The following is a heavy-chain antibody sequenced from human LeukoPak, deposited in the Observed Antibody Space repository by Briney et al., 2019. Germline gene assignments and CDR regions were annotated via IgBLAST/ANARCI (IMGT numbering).Heavy chain of an antibody. CDR2: ISSNGGST. Sequence: GGSLRLSCSASGFTFSSYAMHWVRQAPGKGLEYVSAISSNGGSTYYANSVKGRFTISRDNSKSTLYLQMGSLRPEDMAIYYCTRGRSGSYYDPPEDWGQGTLVTVSS. D-gene: IGHD1-26*01. CDR3: TRGRSGSYYDPPED. J-gene: IGHJ4*02. V-gene: IGHV3-64*01. CDR1: GFTFSSYA.